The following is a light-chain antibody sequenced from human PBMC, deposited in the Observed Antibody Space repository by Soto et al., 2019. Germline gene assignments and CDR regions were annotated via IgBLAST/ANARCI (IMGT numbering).Light chain of an antibody. CDR1: QSVGTK. CDR2: GAF. V-gene: IGKV3-15*01. CDR3: QQYNHWPRT. Sequence: EVVMTQSPVTLSVSPGDRATLSCRASQSVGTKLAWYQQKPGQAPRLLIYGAFFRASDVPPKFSGSGSGTEFTLAISSLQSEDFAVYYCQQYNHWPRTFGQGTKVDIK. J-gene: IGKJ1*01.